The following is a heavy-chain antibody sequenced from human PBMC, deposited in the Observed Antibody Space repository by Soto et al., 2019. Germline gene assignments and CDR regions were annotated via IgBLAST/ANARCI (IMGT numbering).Heavy chain of an antibody. CDR2: IIPIFGTS. CDR3: ARSRYYYGSGSYYNGDY. D-gene: IGHD3-10*01. Sequence: QVQLVQSGAEVKKPGSSLKVSCKASGGTFKSYAISWVRQAPGQGFEWMGGIIPIFGTSNYAQKFQGRVTITADKSANTAYMELSSLRSEDTAVYYCARSRYYYGSGSYYNGDYWGQGTLVTVSS. CDR1: GGTFKSYA. V-gene: IGHV1-69*06. J-gene: IGHJ4*02.